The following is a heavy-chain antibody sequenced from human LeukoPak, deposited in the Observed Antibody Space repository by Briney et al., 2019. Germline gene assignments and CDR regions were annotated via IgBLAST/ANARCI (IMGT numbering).Heavy chain of an antibody. CDR2: VSSRSTTI. CDR3: ARDGGSPTYYYYMDV. Sequence: PGGSLRLSCAASGFIFSDYNLNWVRQAPGKGLEWVSFVSSRSTTIFYADSVKGRFTISRDNAKHSLYLQMNSLRAEDTAVYYCARDGGSPTYYYYMDVWGRGTPVTVSS. J-gene: IGHJ6*03. V-gene: IGHV3-21*01. D-gene: IGHD6-25*01. CDR1: GFIFSDYN.